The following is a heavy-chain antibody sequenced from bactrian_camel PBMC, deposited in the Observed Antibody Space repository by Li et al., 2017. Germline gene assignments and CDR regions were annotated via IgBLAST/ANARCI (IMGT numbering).Heavy chain of an antibody. CDR3: ATEAPLTYYSGAYYYETDGYNY. Sequence: HVQLVESGGGSVQAGGSLRLSCAASDYMAGTLCMGWFRQAPGKEREGVAIITTGGTLLVGEKIYYADSVKGRFTVSHDNAKNTLYLQMNSLKPEDTAMYYCATEAPLTYYSGAYYYETDGYNYWGQGTQVTVS. J-gene: IGHJ4*01. CDR2: ITTGGTLLVGEKI. D-gene: IGHD2*01. V-gene: IGHV3S54*01. CDR1: DYMAGTLC.